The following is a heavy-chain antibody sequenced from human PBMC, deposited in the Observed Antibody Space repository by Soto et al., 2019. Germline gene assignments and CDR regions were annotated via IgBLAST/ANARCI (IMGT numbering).Heavy chain of an antibody. D-gene: IGHD3-9*01. CDR3: ARGGKYYDILTGSLYYFDY. V-gene: IGHV4-59*01. J-gene: IGHJ4*02. CDR2: IYYSGST. Sequence: QVQLQESGPGLVKPSETLSLTCTVSGGSISSYYWSWIRQPPGKGLEWIGYIYYSGSTNYNPSLKSRVTISVDTSKNQFSLKLSSVTAADTAVYYCARGGKYYDILTGSLYYFDYWGQGTLVTVSS. CDR1: GGSISSYY.